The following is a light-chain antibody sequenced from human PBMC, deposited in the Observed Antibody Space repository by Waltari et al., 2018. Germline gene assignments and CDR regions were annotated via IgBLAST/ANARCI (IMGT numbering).Light chain of an antibody. V-gene: IGLV3-1*01. CDR2: QDN. CDR3: QAWDITTKVV. Sequence: SYELTQPPSISVSPGQTARLTCTGEKLADKYVSWYQQKSGQSPTLVIYQDNTRPSGIPERFSGSNSGNTATLTISETQTFDEADFYCQAWDITTKVVFGGGTKLTVL. CDR1: KLADKY. J-gene: IGLJ2*01.